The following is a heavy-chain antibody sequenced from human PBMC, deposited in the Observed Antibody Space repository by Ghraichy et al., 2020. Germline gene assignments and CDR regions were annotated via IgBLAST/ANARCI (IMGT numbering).Heavy chain of an antibody. CDR3: ARLVKAMTAITYHYFDL. J-gene: IGHJ2*01. D-gene: IGHD2-21*02. Sequence: SETLSLTCTVSGGSVSGDYWSWLRQPPGKGLEFIAYIHPSEMTNYNPSLNSRVTISVDTSKDQVSLELNSVTAADTAVYYCARLVKAMTAITYHYFDLWGRGTLATVSS. CDR1: GGSVSGDY. CDR2: IHPSEMT. V-gene: IGHV4-59*08.